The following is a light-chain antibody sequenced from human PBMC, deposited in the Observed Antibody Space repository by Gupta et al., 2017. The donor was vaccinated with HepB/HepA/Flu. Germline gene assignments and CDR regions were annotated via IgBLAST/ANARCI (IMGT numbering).Light chain of an antibody. Sequence: SALTQPASVSGSPGQSIPISCTGTSSDIGSYIYVSWFQHPPAKAPTVMIYEINKRPSGVSNRFSGSTAGNTAFLTIAGLQAEDEADYYCSSSEGGETYVFGTGTKVTVL. V-gene: IGLV2-23*02. CDR1: SSDIGSYIY. CDR3: SSSEGGETYV. CDR2: EIN. J-gene: IGLJ1*01.